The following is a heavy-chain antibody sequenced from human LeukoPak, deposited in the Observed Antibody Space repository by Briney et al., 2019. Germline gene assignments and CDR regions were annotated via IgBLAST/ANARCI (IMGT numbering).Heavy chain of an antibody. CDR2: IRYDGSNK. D-gene: IGHD3-22*01. CDR3: AKGAYYDSSGTDY. J-gene: IGHJ4*02. Sequence: PGGSLRLSCAASGFTFSSYGMHWVRQAPGKGLEWVAFIRYDGSNKYYADSVKGRFTISRYNSKNTLYLQMNSLRAEDTAVYYCAKGAYYDSSGTDYWAQGTLVTVSS. CDR1: GFTFSSYG. V-gene: IGHV3-30*02.